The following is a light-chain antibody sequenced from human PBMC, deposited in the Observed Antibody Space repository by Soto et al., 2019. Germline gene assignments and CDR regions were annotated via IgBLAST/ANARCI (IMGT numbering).Light chain of an antibody. J-gene: IGKJ1*01. CDR1: QAIDRW. Sequence: DIQMTQSPSSLSASVGDRVTITCRASQAIDRWLAWYQQKPGKAPKVLIYAASSLRSGVPSRFSGSGSGTDFTLAISSLQPEDFATYYCQQSYIEPWGTCGQGTKVDIK. CDR2: AAS. CDR3: QQSYIEPWGT. V-gene: IGKV1-12*01.